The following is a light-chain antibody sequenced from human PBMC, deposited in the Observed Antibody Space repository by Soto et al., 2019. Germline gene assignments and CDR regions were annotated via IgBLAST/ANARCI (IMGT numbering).Light chain of an antibody. CDR2: DVS. Sequence: QSALTQPASVSVSPGQSITISRTGTSSDVGGYNYVSWYQQHPDKAPKLMIYDVSNRPSGVSTRFSGSKSGNTASLTISGLQAEDEADYYCSSYTSSSTRVFGTGTKVTVL. CDR1: SSDVGGYNY. J-gene: IGLJ1*01. V-gene: IGLV2-14*01. CDR3: SSYTSSSTRV.